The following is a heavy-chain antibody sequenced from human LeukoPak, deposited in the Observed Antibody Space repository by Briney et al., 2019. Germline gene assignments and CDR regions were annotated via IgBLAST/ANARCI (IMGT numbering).Heavy chain of an antibody. J-gene: IGHJ5*02. CDR3: AGAGYKWAHGFDP. CDR1: GGSFSGYY. V-gene: IGHV4-34*01. Sequence: PSETLSLTCAVYGGSFSGYYWSWIRQPPGKGLEWIGEINHSGSTNYNPSLKSRVTISVDTSKNQFSLKLSSVTAADTAVYYCAGAGYKWAHGFDPWGQGTLVTVSS. CDR2: INHSGST. D-gene: IGHD1-20*01.